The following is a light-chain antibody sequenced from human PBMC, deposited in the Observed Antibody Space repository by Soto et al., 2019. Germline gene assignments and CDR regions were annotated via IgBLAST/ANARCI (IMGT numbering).Light chain of an antibody. J-gene: IGLJ2*01. CDR1: SSSIENNY. CDR2: DNN. CDR3: GTWDSSLSAVV. Sequence: QAVVTQPPSVSAAPGQTVTISCSGSSSSIENNYVSWYQQLPGTAPKLLIYDNNKRPSGIPDRFSGSKSGTSATLGITGLQTGDEADYYCGTWDSSLSAVVFGGGTKLTVL. V-gene: IGLV1-51*01.